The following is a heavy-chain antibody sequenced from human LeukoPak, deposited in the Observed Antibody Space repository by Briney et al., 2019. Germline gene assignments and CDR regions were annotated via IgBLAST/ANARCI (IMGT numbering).Heavy chain of an antibody. D-gene: IGHD1-26*01. Sequence: SETLSLTCTVSGGSISNSYWSWIRQPAGKGLEWIGRISNRGSTNHNPSLKSRVTISVDTSKNQFSLRLSSVTAADTAVYFCARQTELLNWFDPWGQGTLVTVPS. CDR1: GGSISNSY. CDR3: ARQTELLNWFDP. CDR2: ISNRGST. V-gene: IGHV4-4*07. J-gene: IGHJ5*02.